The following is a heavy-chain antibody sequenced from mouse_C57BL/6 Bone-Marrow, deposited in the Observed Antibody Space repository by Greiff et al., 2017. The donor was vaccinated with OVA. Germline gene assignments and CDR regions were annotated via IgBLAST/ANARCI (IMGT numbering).Heavy chain of an antibody. J-gene: IGHJ3*01. V-gene: IGHV1-50*01. CDR1: GYTFTSYW. CDR3: ARCDYYDPFAY. D-gene: IGHD1-1*01. CDR2: IDPSDSYT. Sequence: QVQLQQPGAELVKPGASVKLSCKASGYTFTSYWMQWVKQRPGQGLEWIGEIDPSDSYTNYNPKFKGKATLTVDTSSSTAYMQLSSLTSEDSAVYYCARCDYYDPFAYWGQGTLVTVSA.